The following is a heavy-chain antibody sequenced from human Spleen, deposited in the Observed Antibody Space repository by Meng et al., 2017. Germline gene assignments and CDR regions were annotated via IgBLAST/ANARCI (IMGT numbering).Heavy chain of an antibody. D-gene: IGHD6-25*01. Sequence: QGQLGQYGGEVKKPGASVKVSCKPSGYNFPDYYIHWVRRAPGQGLEWMGRINPKSGDTHYAQKFQARVTMTGDTSISTAYMELSGLRSDDTAMYYCARDEDISAAGKLFGDYWGQGTLVTVSS. CDR1: GYNFPDYY. CDR3: ARDEDISAAGKLFGDY. V-gene: IGHV1-2*06. CDR2: INPKSGDT. J-gene: IGHJ4*02.